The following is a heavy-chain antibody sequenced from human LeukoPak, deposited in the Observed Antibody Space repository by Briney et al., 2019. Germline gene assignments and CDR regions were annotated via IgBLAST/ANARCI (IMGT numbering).Heavy chain of an antibody. CDR3: ARVRCSSTSCSMRGAFDI. V-gene: IGHV4-59*01. D-gene: IGHD2-2*01. Sequence: PSETLSLTCTVSGGSISSYYWNWIRQPPGKGLEWIGYIYYSGSTNYNPSLESQSTISVDTSKNQFSLQLRSMTAADTAGYYCARVRCSSTSCSMRGAFDIWGQGTVVTVSS. CDR2: IYYSGST. J-gene: IGHJ3*02. CDR1: GGSISSYY.